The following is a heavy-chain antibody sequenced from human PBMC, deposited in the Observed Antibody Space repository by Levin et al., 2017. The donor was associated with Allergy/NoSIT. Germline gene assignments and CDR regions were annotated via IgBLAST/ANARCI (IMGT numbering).Heavy chain of an antibody. V-gene: IGHV3-30-3*01. J-gene: IGHJ6*02. CDR1: GFTFSSYA. Sequence: GESLKISCAASGFTFSSYAMHWVRQAPGKGLEWVAVISYDGSNKYYADSVKGRFTISRDNSKNTLYLQMNSLRAEDTAVYYCARGKSIAARPGLIGGYYYYGMDGWGQGTTVTVSS. CDR2: ISYDGSNK. CDR3: ARGKSIAARPGLIGGYYYYGMDG. D-gene: IGHD6-6*01.